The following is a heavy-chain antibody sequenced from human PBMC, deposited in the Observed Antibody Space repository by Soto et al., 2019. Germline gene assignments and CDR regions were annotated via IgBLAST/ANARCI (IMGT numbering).Heavy chain of an antibody. CDR2: SSNSGTFS. CDR1: GFTFRDLY. D-gene: IGHD1-1*01. CDR3: ARSGDNYNRLDY. Sequence: GLLRLSCEGSGFTFRDLYISWIRQAPGKGLEWISYSSNSGTFSRYADSVKGRSSISRDNTKNLLYLQMNSLRAEDTAVYYCARSGDNYNRLDYWGQGTPVTVSS. J-gene: IGHJ4*02. V-gene: IGHV3-11*06.